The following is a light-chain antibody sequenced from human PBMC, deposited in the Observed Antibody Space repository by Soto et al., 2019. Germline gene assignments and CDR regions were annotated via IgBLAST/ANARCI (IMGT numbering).Light chain of an antibody. J-gene: IGKJ4*01. CDR1: QSVRGY. V-gene: IGKV3-11*01. CDR3: QHRSSWPIT. CDR2: DAS. Sequence: EIVLTQSPATLSLSPGERATLSCRASQSVRGYLIWYQQRPGQAPRLLIYDASNSATGIPARFSGSGFGTDFTLTISSLEPEDFAVYYCQHRSSWPITFGGGTKVEIK.